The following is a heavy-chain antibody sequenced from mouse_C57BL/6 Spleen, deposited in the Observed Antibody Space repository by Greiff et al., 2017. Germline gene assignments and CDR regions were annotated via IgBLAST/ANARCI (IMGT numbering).Heavy chain of an antibody. CDR1: GYAFSSSW. CDR3: ARFGATVVATDYAMDY. CDR2: IYPGDGDT. Sequence: QVQLQQSGPELVKPGASVKISCKASGYAFSSSWMNWVKQRPGKGLEWIGRIYPGDGDTNYNGKFKGKATLTADKSSSTAYMQLSSLTSEDSAVYFCARFGATVVATDYAMDYWGQGTSVTVSS. D-gene: IGHD1-1*01. V-gene: IGHV1-82*01. J-gene: IGHJ4*01.